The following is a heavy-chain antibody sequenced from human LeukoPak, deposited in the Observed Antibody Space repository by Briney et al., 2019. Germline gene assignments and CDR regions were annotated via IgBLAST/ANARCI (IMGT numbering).Heavy chain of an antibody. CDR2: ISSSGSDT. V-gene: IGHV3-23*01. J-gene: IGHJ4*02. D-gene: IGHD2/OR15-2a*01. Sequence: GGSLRLSCAASGFTFNTYGMNWVRQAPGKGLEWVSIISSSGSDTYYADSVKGRFTIARDNPQNTLYLQMNILRADDTAIYYCAGQGEGTTDYWGQGTLVTVSS. CDR3: AGQGEGTTDY. CDR1: GFTFNTYG.